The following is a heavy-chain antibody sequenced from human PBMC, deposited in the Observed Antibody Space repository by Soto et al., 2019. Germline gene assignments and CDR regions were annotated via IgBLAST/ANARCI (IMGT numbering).Heavy chain of an antibody. V-gene: IGHV4-34*01. J-gene: IGHJ6*02. CDR3: ARDRGGYSYGLYYYYGMDV. D-gene: IGHD5-18*01. CDR1: GGSFSGYY. CDR2: INHSGST. Sequence: WETLSLTCAVYGGSFSGYYWSWIRQPPGKGLEWIGEINHSGSTNYNPSLKSRGTISVDTSKNQFSLKLSSVTAADTAVYYCARDRGGYSYGLYYYYGMDVWGQGTTVTVSS.